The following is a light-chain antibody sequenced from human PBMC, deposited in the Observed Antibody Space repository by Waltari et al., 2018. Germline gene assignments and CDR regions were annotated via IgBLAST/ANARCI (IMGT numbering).Light chain of an antibody. Sequence: DIQMTQSPSSLSASVGDTVTITFRASQSINSWLDWYQQKPGKAPKLLIYKASSLYSGVPSRFSGSGSGTKFPFTLSHLQAEDFAAYYCLQYNNSPLTFGGGTKVEIK. CDR1: QSINSW. V-gene: IGKV1-5*03. CDR3: LQYNNSPLT. CDR2: KAS. J-gene: IGKJ4*01.